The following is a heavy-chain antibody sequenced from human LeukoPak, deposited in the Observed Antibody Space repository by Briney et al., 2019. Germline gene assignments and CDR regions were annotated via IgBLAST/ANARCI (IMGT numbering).Heavy chain of an antibody. J-gene: IGHJ1*01. Sequence: HPGGSLRLSCAASGFTFSHFNMHWVRQAPGKGLEWVAVIWYDGSNKYYADSVKGRFTISRDNSKNTLYLQMNSLRAEDTAVYYCAKDIPRRAGYFQHWGQGTLVTVSS. CDR2: IWYDGSNK. CDR3: AKDIPRRAGYFQH. CDR1: GFTFSHFN. V-gene: IGHV3-30*02.